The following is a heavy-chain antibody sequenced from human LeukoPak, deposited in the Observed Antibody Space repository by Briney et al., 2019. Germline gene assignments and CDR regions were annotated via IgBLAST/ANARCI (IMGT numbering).Heavy chain of an antibody. V-gene: IGHV3-7*01. CDR3: ARAGTRSTSPPDY. D-gene: IGHD2-2*01. J-gene: IGHJ4*02. Sequence: GGSLRLSCAASGFTFSNAWMTWVRQAPGKGLEWVANIKQEGSEKYYVDSVKGRFTISRDNARNSLYLQMNSLRTEDTAVYYCARAGTRSTSPPDYWGQGTLVTVSS. CDR2: IKQEGSEK. CDR1: GFTFSNAW.